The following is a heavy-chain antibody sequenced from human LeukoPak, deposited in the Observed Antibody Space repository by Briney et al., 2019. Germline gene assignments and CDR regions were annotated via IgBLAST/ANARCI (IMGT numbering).Heavy chain of an antibody. D-gene: IGHD3-3*01. Sequence: AGGSLRLSCAASGFTFSSYGMHWVRQAPGKGLEWVAVIWYDGSNKYYADSVKGRFTISRDNSKNTLYLQMNSLRAEDTAVYYCARESEGGVVIKYYFDYWGQGTLVTVSS. J-gene: IGHJ4*02. CDR2: IWYDGSNK. V-gene: IGHV3-33*01. CDR3: ARESEGGVVIKYYFDY. CDR1: GFTFSSYG.